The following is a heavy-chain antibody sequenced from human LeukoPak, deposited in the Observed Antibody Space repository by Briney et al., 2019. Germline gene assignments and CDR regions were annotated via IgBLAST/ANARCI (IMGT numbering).Heavy chain of an antibody. J-gene: IGHJ6*02. CDR2: IYYSGST. CDR3: AREGITGTTRKYYYGMDV. Sequence: SQTLSLTCTVSGGSISSGGYYWSWIRQHPGKGLEWIGYIYYSGSTYYNPSLKSRVTISVDTSKNQFSLKLSSVTAADTAVYYCAREGITGTTRKYYYGMDVWGQGTTVTVSS. D-gene: IGHD1-20*01. CDR1: GGSISSGGYY. V-gene: IGHV4-31*03.